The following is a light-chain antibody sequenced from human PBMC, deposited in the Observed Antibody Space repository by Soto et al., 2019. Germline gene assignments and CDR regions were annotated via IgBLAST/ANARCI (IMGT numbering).Light chain of an antibody. CDR3: QQYENLPYS. J-gene: IGKJ2*03. V-gene: IGKV1-33*01. Sequence: DIQMTQSPSSLSASVGDRVSITCQARQDITDYLNWYQQKPGTAPKLLIYGGSHFERGVPSRFSGSGSGTAFTFTISSLQPEDVGMYFCQQYENLPYSFGQGTKLEI. CDR2: GGS. CDR1: QDITDY.